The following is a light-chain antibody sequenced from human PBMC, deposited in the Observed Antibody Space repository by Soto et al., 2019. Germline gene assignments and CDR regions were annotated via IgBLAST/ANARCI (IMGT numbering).Light chain of an antibody. CDR2: GAS. Sequence: DIQMTQCPSTLPASVGDRVTFTCRASQGTSSYLAWFQQKPGRAPKLLIYGASTLQSGVPARFSGSGSGTDFTLTISILQPEKCATYRCLLLLLYSLPVGQGTRLEIK. J-gene: IGKJ5*01. CDR3: LLLLLYSLP. CDR1: QGTSSY. V-gene: IGKV1-9*01.